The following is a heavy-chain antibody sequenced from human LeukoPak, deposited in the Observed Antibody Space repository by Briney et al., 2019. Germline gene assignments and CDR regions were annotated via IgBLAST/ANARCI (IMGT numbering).Heavy chain of an antibody. Sequence: GASVKVSCKASGYTFTGYYVHWVRQAPGQGLEWMGIINPSGGSTSYAQKFQGRVTMTRDTSTSTVYMELSSLRSEDTAVYCCARNYDILTGPPTYYYYGMDFWGQGTTVTVSS. CDR2: INPSGGST. CDR1: GYTFTGYY. CDR3: ARNYDILTGPPTYYYYGMDF. V-gene: IGHV1-46*01. D-gene: IGHD3-9*01. J-gene: IGHJ6*02.